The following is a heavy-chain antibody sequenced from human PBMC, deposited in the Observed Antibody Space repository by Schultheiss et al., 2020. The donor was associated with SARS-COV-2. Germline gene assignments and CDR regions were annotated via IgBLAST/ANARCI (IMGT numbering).Heavy chain of an antibody. CDR2: IRSKANSYAT. V-gene: IGHV3-73*01. D-gene: IGHD3-22*01. J-gene: IGHJ3*02. CDR1: GFTFSGSA. Sequence: GGSLRLSCAASGFTFSGSAMHWVRQASGKGLEWVGRIRSKANSYATAYAASVKGRSTISRDDSKNTAYLQMNSLKTEDTAVYYCTRGYYYDSSGYYSDAFDIWGQGTMVTVSS. CDR3: TRGYYYDSSGYYSDAFDI.